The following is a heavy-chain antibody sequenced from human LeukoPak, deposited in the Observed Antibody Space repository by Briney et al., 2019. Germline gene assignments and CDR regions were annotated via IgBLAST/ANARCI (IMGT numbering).Heavy chain of an antibody. Sequence: PSETLSLTCAVYGGSFSGYYWSWIRQPPGKGLEWIGHIYSSGNTYYNPSLKSRVTISVDTSKNPFSLELSSVTAADTAVYYCARAVLLWFGNRANWSDSWGQGTVVTASS. V-gene: IGHV4-34*09. CDR1: GGSFSGYY. J-gene: IGHJ5*01. CDR2: IYSSGNT. D-gene: IGHD3-10*01. CDR3: ARAVLLWFGNRANWSDS.